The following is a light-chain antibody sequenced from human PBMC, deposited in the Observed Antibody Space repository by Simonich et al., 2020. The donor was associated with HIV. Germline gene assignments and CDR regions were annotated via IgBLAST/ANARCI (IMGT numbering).Light chain of an antibody. V-gene: IGKV4-1*01. CDR2: WAS. Sequence: DIVMTQSPDSLAVSLGERATINCKSSQSVLSSSNNKNYLAWYQQKPGQPPKLLIYWASTREFGVPDRFSGSGSGTDFTLTISSRQAEDVAVYYCQQYYSTPWTFGQGTKVE. CDR3: QQYYSTPWT. CDR1: QSVLSSSNNKNY. J-gene: IGKJ1*01.